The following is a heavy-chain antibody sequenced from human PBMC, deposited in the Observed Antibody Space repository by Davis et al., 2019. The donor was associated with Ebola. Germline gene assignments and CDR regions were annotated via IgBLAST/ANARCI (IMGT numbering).Heavy chain of an antibody. CDR1: GYTFTGYF. CDR2: INPKTGDT. Sequence: ASVKVSCKASGYTFTGYFLHWVRQAPGQGLEWMAWINPKTGDTNYAQKFQGRVTLTRDTPISPTYMDLTSLKSDDTAVYYCARSGGSVGWFDPWGQGTLVTVSP. CDR3: ARSGGSVGWFDP. J-gene: IGHJ5*02. D-gene: IGHD2-15*01. V-gene: IGHV1-2*02.